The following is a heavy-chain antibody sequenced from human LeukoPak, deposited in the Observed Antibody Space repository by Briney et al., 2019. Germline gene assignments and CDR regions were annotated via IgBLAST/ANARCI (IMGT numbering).Heavy chain of an antibody. CDR3: TRGSVAGLLYWFDP. V-gene: IGHV1-8*03. CDR2: MNPNSGNT. D-gene: IGHD6-19*01. CDR1: GYTFTSYD. Sequence: ASVKVSCKASGYTFTSYDINWVRQATGQGLEWMGWMNPNSGNTGYAQKFQGRVTITRNTSISTAYMELSSLKSEDTAVYYCTRGSVAGLLYWFDPWGQGTLVTVSS. J-gene: IGHJ5*02.